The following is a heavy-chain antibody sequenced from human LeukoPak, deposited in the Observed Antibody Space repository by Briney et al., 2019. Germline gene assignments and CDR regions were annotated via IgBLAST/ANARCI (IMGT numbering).Heavy chain of an antibody. Sequence: GGSLRLSCGASGFTFSSYGMHWVRQAPGKGLEGVAVISNDGSNKYYADSVKGRFTISSRNSRNTLYLQMNSLRAEDTAVYYCARSPGKTDYDCYFDCWGRGTLVTVSS. D-gene: IGHD4-17*01. CDR2: ISNDGSNK. CDR3: ARSPGKTDYDCYFDC. J-gene: IGHJ4*02. V-gene: IGHV3-30*03. CDR1: GFTFSSYG.